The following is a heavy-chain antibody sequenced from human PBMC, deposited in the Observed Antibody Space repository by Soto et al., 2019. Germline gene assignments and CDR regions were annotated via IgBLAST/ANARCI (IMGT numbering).Heavy chain of an antibody. CDR3: AREGPRYYGMDV. CDR2: IYYSGST. Sequence: QVQLQESGPGLVKPSETLSLTCTVSGGSISSYYWSWIRQPPGKGLEWIGYIYYSGSTNYNPSLRRRAPISVDTSKNQFSLKLSSVTAADTAVYYCAREGPRYYGMDVWGQGTTVTVSS. CDR1: GGSISSYY. J-gene: IGHJ6*02. V-gene: IGHV4-59*01.